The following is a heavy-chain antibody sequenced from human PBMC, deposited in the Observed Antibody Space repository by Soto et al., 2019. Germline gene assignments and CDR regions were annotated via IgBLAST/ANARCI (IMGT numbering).Heavy chain of an antibody. J-gene: IGHJ4*02. V-gene: IGHV4-59*01. CDR2: IYYTGST. Sequence: PSETLSLTCTVSGGSISNYYWSWIRQPPWKGLEWIAYIYYTGSTNYNPSLKSRVTISIDTSKSQFSLKLSSVTAADTAVYYCARGSTHYYYDSSGYFIDYWGQGTLVTVSS. D-gene: IGHD3-22*01. CDR1: GGSISNYY. CDR3: ARGSTHYYYDSSGYFIDY.